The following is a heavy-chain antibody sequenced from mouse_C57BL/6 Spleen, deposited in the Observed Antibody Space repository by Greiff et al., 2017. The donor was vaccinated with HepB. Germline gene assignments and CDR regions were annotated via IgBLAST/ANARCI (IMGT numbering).Heavy chain of an antibody. D-gene: IGHD2-3*01. CDR3: ARDPIYDGYSSFAY. V-gene: IGHV1-81*01. Sequence: QVQLQQSGAELARPGASVKLSCKASGYTFTSYGISWVKQRTGQGLEWIGEIYPRSGNTYYNEKFKGKATLTEYKSSSTSYMELRSLTSEDSAVYFCARDPIYDGYSSFAYWGQGTLVTVSA. CDR1: GYTFTSYG. CDR2: IYPRSGNT. J-gene: IGHJ3*01.